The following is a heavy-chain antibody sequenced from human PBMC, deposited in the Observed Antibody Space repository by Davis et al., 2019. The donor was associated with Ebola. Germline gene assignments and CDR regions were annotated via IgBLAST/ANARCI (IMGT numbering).Heavy chain of an antibody. J-gene: IGHJ3*02. V-gene: IGHV1-46*03. CDR1: GYTFTNYY. D-gene: IGHD5-12*01. Sequence: ASVQVSCKASGYTFTNYYMHWVRQAPAQGLEWMGMINPTDGRTIYAQKFQGKVTVTRDTSTTTVYMDLSSLRSEDTALYYCTTPGGQDSGYDVFDIWGQGTMVTVSS. CDR2: INPTDGRT. CDR3: TTPGGQDSGYDVFDI.